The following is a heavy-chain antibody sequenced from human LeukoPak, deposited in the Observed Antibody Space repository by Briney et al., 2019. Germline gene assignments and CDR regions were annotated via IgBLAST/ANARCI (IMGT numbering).Heavy chain of an antibody. CDR1: GLTFNSYG. D-gene: IGHD4-17*01. CDR2: IWYDGSNK. V-gene: IGHV3-33*01. J-gene: IGHJ4*02. CDR3: ARDALYPTVTTNGGLGY. Sequence: PGRSLRLSCAASGLTFNSYGMHWVRQAPGKGLEWVAVIWYDGSNKYYADSVKGRFTISRDNSKNTLYLQMNSLRAEDTAVYYCARDALYPTVTTNGGLGYWGQGTLVTVSS.